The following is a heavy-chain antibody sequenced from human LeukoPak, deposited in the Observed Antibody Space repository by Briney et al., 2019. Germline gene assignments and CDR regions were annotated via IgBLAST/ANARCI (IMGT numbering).Heavy chain of an antibody. CDR2: ISYDGSNK. J-gene: IGHJ4*02. CDR3: ARDLLMQDFLWGSPY. D-gene: IGHD3-16*01. CDR1: GFTFSSYA. V-gene: IGHV3-30*04. Sequence: GGSLRLSCAASGFTFSSYAMHWVRQAPGKGLEWVAVISYDGSNKFHADSVKGRFTISRDNSKNTLNLQMNSLRAEDTAAYYCARDLLMQDFLWGSPYWGQGTLVTVSS.